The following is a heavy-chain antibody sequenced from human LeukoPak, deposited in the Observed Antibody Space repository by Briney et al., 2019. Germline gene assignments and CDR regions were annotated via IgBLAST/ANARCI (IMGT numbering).Heavy chain of an antibody. J-gene: IGHJ5*02. CDR1: GGSISSSSYY. D-gene: IGHD4-11*01. Sequence: SGTLSLTCTVSGGSISSSSYYWGWIRQPPGKGLEWIGSIYYSGSTYYNPSLKSRVTISVDTSKNQFSLKLSSVTAADTAVYYCARDWTTTPGNWFDPWGQGILVTVSP. V-gene: IGHV4-39*02. CDR3: ARDWTTTPGNWFDP. CDR2: IYYSGST.